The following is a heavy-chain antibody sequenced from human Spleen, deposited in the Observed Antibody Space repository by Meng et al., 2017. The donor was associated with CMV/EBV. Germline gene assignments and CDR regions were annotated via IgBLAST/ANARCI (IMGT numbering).Heavy chain of an antibody. J-gene: IGHJ6*02. CDR1: GFTFDIYA. CDR3: ARTVVVLLIRLGGGRHSGMDV. V-gene: IGHV3-23*01. CDR2: ISGSGDST. Sequence: GESLKISCAASGFTFDIYAMSWVRQAPGKGLEWVSAISGSGDSTHYADSVKGRFTISRDNSKKTLYLQMNSLRAEDTAVYYCARTVVVLLIRLGGGRHSGMDVWGQGTTVTVSS. D-gene: IGHD2/OR15-2a*01.